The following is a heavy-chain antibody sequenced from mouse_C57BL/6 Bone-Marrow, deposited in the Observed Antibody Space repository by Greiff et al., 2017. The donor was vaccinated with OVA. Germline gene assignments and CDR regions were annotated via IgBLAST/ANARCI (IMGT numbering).Heavy chain of an antibody. D-gene: IGHD1-1*01. CDR3: ARHGSSLAWFAY. J-gene: IGHJ3*01. V-gene: IGHV1-76*01. CDR2: IYPGSGNT. Sequence: VQLQQSGPELVKPGASVKISCKASGYTFTDYYINWVKQRPGQGLEWIARIYPGSGNTYYNEKFKGKATLTAEKSSSTAYMQLSSLTSEDSAVYFCARHGSSLAWFAYWGQGTLVTVSA. CDR1: GYTFTDYY.